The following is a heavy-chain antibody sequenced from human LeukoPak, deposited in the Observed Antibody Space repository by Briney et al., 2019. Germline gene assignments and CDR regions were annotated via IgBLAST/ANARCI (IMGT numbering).Heavy chain of an antibody. Sequence: ASVKVSCKASKYTFTNYAINWVRQATGRGLEWMGWMSPNSGTTGYAQKFQGRVTMTGNTSISTAYMELSSLRSEDTAVYYCARGRFMTIFGVVARYRYYGMDVWGQGTTVTVSS. CDR3: ARGRFMTIFGVVARYRYYGMDV. J-gene: IGHJ6*02. V-gene: IGHV1-8*01. CDR2: MSPNSGTT. D-gene: IGHD3-3*01. CDR1: KYTFTNYA.